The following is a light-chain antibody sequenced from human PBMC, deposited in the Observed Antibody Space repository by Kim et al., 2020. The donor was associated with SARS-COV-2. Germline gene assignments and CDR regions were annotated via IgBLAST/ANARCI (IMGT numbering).Light chain of an antibody. CDR2: AAS. V-gene: IGKV3-20*01. J-gene: IGKJ2*03. Sequence: SPGEKATLSCRTSRSVVNNYLGWYQQIPGQSPRLLIFAASSRATGIPDRFSGSGSGTDFTLTIDRVTPEDVAVYYCQQFGSSPPYSFGQGTKLEI. CDR3: QQFGSSPPYS. CDR1: RSVVNNY.